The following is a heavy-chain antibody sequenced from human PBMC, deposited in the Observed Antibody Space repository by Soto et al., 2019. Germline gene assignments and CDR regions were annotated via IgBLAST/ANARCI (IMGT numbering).Heavy chain of an antibody. J-gene: IGHJ6*02. CDR2: ISGSGGST. D-gene: IGHD2-15*01. CDR3: AKAPRGRWLAYYYYGMDV. V-gene: IGHV3-23*01. CDR1: GFTFSSYA. Sequence: GGSLRLSCAASGFTFSSYAMSWVRQAPGKGLEWVSAISGSGGSTYYADPVKGRFTISRDNSKNTLYLQMNSLRAEDTAVYYCAKAPRGRWLAYYYYGMDVWGQGTTVTVSS.